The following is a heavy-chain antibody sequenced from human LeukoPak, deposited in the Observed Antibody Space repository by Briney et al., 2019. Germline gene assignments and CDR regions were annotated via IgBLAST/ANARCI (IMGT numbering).Heavy chain of an antibody. CDR2: INHSGST. D-gene: IGHD3-16*01. J-gene: IGHJ2*01. V-gene: IGHV4-34*01. CDR1: GGSFSGYY. Sequence: SETLSLTCAVYGGSFSGYYWSWIGQPPGKGLEWIGEINHSGSTNYNPSLKSRVTISVDTSKNQFSLKLSSVTAADTAVYYCARDYVWYFDLWGRGTLVTVSS. CDR3: ARDYVWYFDL.